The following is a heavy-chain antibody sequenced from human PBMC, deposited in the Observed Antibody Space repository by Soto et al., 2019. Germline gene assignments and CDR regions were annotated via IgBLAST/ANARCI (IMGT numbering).Heavy chain of an antibody. Sequence: EIQLVESGGGWVQPGRSLRLSCAASGFTFSGYAMNWVRQAPGKGLEWVSYMSSSGRTLYYADSVKGRFTISRDNAKNLLYLQMNSLRVEDTALYYCARENSSWFDPWGQGPLVTVSS. CDR3: ARENSSWFDP. CDR1: GFTFSGYA. J-gene: IGHJ5*02. V-gene: IGHV3-48*03. D-gene: IGHD4-4*01. CDR2: MSSSGRTL.